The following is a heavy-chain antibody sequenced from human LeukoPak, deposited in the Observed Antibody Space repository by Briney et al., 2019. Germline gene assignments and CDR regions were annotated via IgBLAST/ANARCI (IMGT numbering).Heavy chain of an antibody. CDR1: GFMFEHYA. Sequence: PGGSLRLSCAGSGFMFEHYAMNWVRPAPGRGLEWVSLITGIGGGTYYAESVEGRFTVSRDNSKNTVYLQMNSLGADDTAVYYCAKDGGSTLPYYFDWWGQGTLVTVAS. D-gene: IGHD3-10*01. V-gene: IGHV3-23*01. CDR3: AKDGGSTLPYYFDW. CDR2: ITGIGGGT. J-gene: IGHJ4*02.